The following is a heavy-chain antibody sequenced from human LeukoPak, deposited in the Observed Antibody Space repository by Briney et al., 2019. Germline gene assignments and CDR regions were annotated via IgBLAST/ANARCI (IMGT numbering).Heavy chain of an antibody. Sequence: VASVKVSCTASGGTFSSYAISWVRQAPGQGLEWMGGIIPIFGTANYAQKFQGRVTITADESTSTAYMELSSLRSEDTAVYYCAPIAAAGTLVAYWGQGTLVTVSS. J-gene: IGHJ4*02. CDR3: APIAAAGTLVAY. V-gene: IGHV1-69*13. D-gene: IGHD6-13*01. CDR2: IIPIFGTA. CDR1: GGTFSSYA.